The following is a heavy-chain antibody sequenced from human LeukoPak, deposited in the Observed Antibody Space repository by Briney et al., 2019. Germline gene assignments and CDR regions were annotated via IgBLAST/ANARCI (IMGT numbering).Heavy chain of an antibody. CDR3: ASSRRVWFDP. Sequence: SETLSLTCTVSGGSISSSSYYWGWIRQPPGKGLEWIGSIYYSGSTYYNPSLKSRVTISVDTSKNQFSLKLSSVTAADTAVYYCASSRRVWFDPWGQGTLVTVSS. J-gene: IGHJ5*02. CDR2: IYYSGST. V-gene: IGHV4-39*07. CDR1: GGSISSSSYY.